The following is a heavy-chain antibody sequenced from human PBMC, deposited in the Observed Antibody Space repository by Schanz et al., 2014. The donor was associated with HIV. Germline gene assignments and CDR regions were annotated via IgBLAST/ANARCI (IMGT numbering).Heavy chain of an antibody. CDR1: GLTLSSYG. CDR3: ARALPDEWEPAAYFQH. CDR2: IRYDGSNK. D-gene: IGHD1-26*01. Sequence: VQVLESGGDLVQPGGSLRLSCAASGLTLSSYGMSWVRQAPGKGLEWVAVIRYDGSNKYYADSVKGRFTISRDNSKNTVYLQMNSLRAEDTAVYYCARALPDEWEPAAYFQHWGQGTLVIVSS. J-gene: IGHJ1*01. V-gene: IGHV3-30*02.